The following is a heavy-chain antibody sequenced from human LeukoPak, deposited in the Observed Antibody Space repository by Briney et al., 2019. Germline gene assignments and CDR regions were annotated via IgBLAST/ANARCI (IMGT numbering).Heavy chain of an antibody. Sequence: ASVKVSCKTSGYTFTSYYMHWVRQAPGQGLEWRGRVDPNTGDTNYPQNFQGRVTMTRDTSISTAYMELSSLRYDDTAVYYCARGGWGSSPYFDYWGQGTLVTVSS. CDR3: ARGGWGSSPYFDY. CDR1: GYTFTSYY. D-gene: IGHD6-6*01. J-gene: IGHJ4*02. V-gene: IGHV1-2*02. CDR2: VDPNTGDT.